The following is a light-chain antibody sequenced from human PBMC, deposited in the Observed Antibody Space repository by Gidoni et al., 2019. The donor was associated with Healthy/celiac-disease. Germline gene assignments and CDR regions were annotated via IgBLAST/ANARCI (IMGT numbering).Light chain of an antibody. CDR2: DAS. Sequence: QMTQSPSSLSASVGDRVTITCQASQDISNYLNWYQQKPGKAPKLLIYDASNLETGAPSRFSGSGSGTDFTVTISSLQPEDIATYYCQQYDNLLFTFGPGTKVDIK. V-gene: IGKV1-33*01. J-gene: IGKJ3*01. CDR1: QDISNY. CDR3: QQYDNLLFT.